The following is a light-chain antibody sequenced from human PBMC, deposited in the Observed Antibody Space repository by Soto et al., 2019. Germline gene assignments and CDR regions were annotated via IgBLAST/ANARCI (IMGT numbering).Light chain of an antibody. CDR3: QQNGGSWT. CDR2: GAS. Sequence: ESVLTQSPGTLSLSPGERATLSCRASQSVSSSYLAWYQQKPGQAPRLLIYGASSRATGIPDRFSGSGSGTDFTLTISRLEPEDFAVYYCQQNGGSWTFGQGTKVDIK. CDR1: QSVSSSY. J-gene: IGKJ1*01. V-gene: IGKV3-20*01.